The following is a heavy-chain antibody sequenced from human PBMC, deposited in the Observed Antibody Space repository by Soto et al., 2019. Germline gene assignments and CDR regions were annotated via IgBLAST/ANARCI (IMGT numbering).Heavy chain of an antibody. D-gene: IGHD1-26*01. CDR2: IYYTEGT. V-gene: IGHV4-39*01. CDR1: GGSISSSNYY. Sequence: SETLSLTCTVSGGSISSSNYYWAWIRQPPGKGLEWIGNIYYTEGTYYNPSLKSRVTISVDTSENQVSLKLFSVTAADTALYYCVSAAKWELLFDYWGQGIQVTVSS. CDR3: VSAAKWELLFDY. J-gene: IGHJ4*02.